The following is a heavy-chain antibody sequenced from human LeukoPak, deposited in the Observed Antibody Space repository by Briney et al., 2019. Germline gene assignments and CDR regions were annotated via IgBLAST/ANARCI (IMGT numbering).Heavy chain of an antibody. CDR3: AREAFGVVMWFDP. CDR1: GFTFSSYW. J-gene: IGHJ5*02. Sequence: PGGSLRLSCAASGFTFSSYWMHWVRQPPGKGLVWVSRINSDGSSTSYADSVRGRFTIARDNAKNTLYLQMESLRAEDTAVYYCAREAFGVVMWFDPWGQGTLVTVSS. V-gene: IGHV3-74*01. CDR2: INSDGSST. D-gene: IGHD3-3*01.